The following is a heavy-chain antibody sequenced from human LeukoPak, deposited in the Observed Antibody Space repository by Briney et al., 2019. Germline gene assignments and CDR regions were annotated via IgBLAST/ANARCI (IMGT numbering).Heavy chain of an antibody. D-gene: IGHD3-22*01. CDR1: GGSISSYY. CDR3: ARHYLRTAMSSVVDIPFFDY. Sequence: PSETLSLTCTVSGGSISSYYWSWIRQPPGKGLEWIGYIYYSGSTNYNPSLKSRVTISVDTSKNQFSLKLSSVTAADTAVYYCARHYLRTAMSSVVDIPFFDYWGQGTLVTVSS. J-gene: IGHJ4*02. V-gene: IGHV4-59*08. CDR2: IYYSGST.